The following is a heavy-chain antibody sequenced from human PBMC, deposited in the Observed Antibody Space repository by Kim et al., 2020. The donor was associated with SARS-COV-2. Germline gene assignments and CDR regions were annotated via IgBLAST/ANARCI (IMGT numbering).Heavy chain of an antibody. V-gene: IGHV3-23*01. CDR1: GFTFSSYA. CDR3: AKALHDYGDYVFLGY. Sequence: LSLTCAASGFTFSSYAMSWVRQAPGKGLEWVSAISGSGGSTYYADSVKGRFTISRDNSKNTLYLQMNSLRAEDTAVYYCAKALHDYGDYVFLGYWGQGTLVTVSS. CDR2: ISGSGGST. J-gene: IGHJ4*02. D-gene: IGHD4-17*01.